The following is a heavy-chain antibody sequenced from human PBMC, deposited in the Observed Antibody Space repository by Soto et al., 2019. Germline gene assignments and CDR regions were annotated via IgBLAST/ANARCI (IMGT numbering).Heavy chain of an antibody. CDR2: ISGGGDTT. J-gene: IGHJ4*02. D-gene: IGHD3-10*01. V-gene: IGHV3-23*01. CDR3: AKGRGGSGSLTPRVDF. Sequence: EVQLLESGGGLVQPGGSLRLSCAASGFTFNNYAMTWVRQAPGKGLEWVSAISGGGDTTSYVDSVNGRFTVSRDGSKNTLYLQMSSLRAEDTALYYCAKGRGGSGSLTPRVDFWGQGTLVTVSS. CDR1: GFTFNNYA.